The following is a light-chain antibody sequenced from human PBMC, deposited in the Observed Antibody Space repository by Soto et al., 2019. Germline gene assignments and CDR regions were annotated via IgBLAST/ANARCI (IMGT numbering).Light chain of an antibody. V-gene: IGLV2-8*01. CDR1: SSDFGGNND. Sequence: QLVLTQPPSASGSPGQSVTISCTGTSSDFGGNNDVSWYQQHPGNAPKLIIYEVTKRPSGVPDRFSGSMSGNTASLTVSGLQAEDEADYSCPSNGGSYSDVIFGGGPKLTVL. J-gene: IGLJ2*01. CDR3: PSNGGSYSDVI. CDR2: EVT.